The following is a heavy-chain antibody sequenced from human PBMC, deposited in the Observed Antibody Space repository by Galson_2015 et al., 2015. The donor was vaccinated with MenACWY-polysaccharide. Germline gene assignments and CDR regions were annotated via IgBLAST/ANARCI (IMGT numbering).Heavy chain of an antibody. Sequence: SLRLSCAASGFTFRNYGMYWVRQAPGKGLEWATVISYDGSDKYYADSVRGRFTISRDNSKNTLYLQMNSLRAEDTAVYYCAAWRRTYYFDYWGQGTLVTVSS. J-gene: IGHJ4*02. CDR1: GFTFRNYG. CDR2: ISYDGSDK. CDR3: AAWRRTYYFDY. V-gene: IGHV3-30*03. D-gene: IGHD1-1*01.